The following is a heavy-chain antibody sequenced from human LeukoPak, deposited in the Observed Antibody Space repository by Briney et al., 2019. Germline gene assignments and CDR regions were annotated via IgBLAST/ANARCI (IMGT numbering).Heavy chain of an antibody. J-gene: IGHJ4*02. Sequence: SGGSLRLSCAASGFTVSSNYMSWVRQAPGKGLEGVSVIYSGGSTYYADSVKGRFTISRDNSKNTLYLQMNSLRAEDTAVYYCARSPWEQQLVLVYWGQGTLVTVSS. CDR1: GFTVSSNY. CDR3: ARSPWEQQLVLVY. D-gene: IGHD6-13*01. V-gene: IGHV3-53*01. CDR2: IYSGGST.